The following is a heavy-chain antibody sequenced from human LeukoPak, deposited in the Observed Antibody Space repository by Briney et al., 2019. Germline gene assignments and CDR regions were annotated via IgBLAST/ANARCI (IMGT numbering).Heavy chain of an antibody. CDR2: IYPGDSDT. CDR1: GYSFTSYW. V-gene: IGHV5-51*01. CDR3: ARVPDWSLHYFDY. D-gene: IGHD3-9*01. J-gene: IGHJ4*02. Sequence: GESLKISCKGSGYSFTSYWIGWVRQMPGKGLEWMGIIYPGDSDTRYSPSFQGQVTISADKSISTAYLQWGSLKASDTAMYYCARVPDWSLHYFDYWGQGTLVTVSS.